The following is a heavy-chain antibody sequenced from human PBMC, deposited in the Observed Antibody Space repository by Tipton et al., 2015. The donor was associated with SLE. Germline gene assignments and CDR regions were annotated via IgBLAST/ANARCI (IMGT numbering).Heavy chain of an antibody. CDR1: GGSISSYY. Sequence: TLSLTCTVSGGSISSYYWSWIRQPPGKGPEWIGYIYYSGSTNYNPSLKSRVTISVDTSNNQFSLRLSSVTAADTAVYYCASGYCSGVTCRFDYWGQGTLITVSS. CDR2: IYYSGST. J-gene: IGHJ4*02. D-gene: IGHD2-15*01. CDR3: ASGYCSGVTCRFDY. V-gene: IGHV4-59*08.